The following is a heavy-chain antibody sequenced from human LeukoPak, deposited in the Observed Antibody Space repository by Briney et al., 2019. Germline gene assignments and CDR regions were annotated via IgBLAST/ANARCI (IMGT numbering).Heavy chain of an antibody. V-gene: IGHV4-59*08. J-gene: IGHJ4*02. Sequence: SETLSLTCTVSGGSISSYYWSWIRQPPGKGLEWIGYIYYSGSTNYNPSLKSRVTISVDTSKNQFSLKLSSVTAADTAVYYCARVPAAGGIDYWGRGTLVTVSS. D-gene: IGHD2-2*01. CDR3: ARVPAAGGIDY. CDR2: IYYSGST. CDR1: GGSISSYY.